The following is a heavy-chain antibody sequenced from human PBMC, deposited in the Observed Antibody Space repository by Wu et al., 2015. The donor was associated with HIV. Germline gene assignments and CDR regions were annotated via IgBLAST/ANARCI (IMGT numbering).Heavy chain of an antibody. J-gene: IGHJ4*02. CDR2: INPNSGGT. D-gene: IGHD3-9*01. V-gene: IGHV1-2*02. CDR3: ARDYYDVLTTYSHYFFDL. CDR1: GYTFTGYY. Sequence: QVQLVQPGADVKKPGASVKVSCKASGYTFTGYYMHWLRQAPGQGLEWMGWINPNSGGTNFAQKFQVRVTLTRDTSISTAYMEMSGLRSDDTAVYYCARDYYDVLTTYSHYFFDLWGQGTLVTVSS.